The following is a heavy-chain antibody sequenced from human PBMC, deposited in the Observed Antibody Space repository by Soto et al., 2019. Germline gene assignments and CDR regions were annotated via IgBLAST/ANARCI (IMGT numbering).Heavy chain of an antibody. CDR3: AKDHPRTPMIVVVTYFDY. Sequence: PGGSLRLSCAASGFTFSSYAMSWVRQAPGKGLEWVSAISGSGGSTYYADSVKGRFTISRDNSKNTLYLQMNSLRAEDTAVYYCAKDHPRTPMIVVVTYFDYWGQGTLVTVSS. V-gene: IGHV3-23*01. D-gene: IGHD3-22*01. CDR2: ISGSGGST. J-gene: IGHJ4*02. CDR1: GFTFSSYA.